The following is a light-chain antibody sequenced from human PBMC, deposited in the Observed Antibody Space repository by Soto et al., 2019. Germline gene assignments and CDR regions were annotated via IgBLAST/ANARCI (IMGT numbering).Light chain of an antibody. Sequence: DIQMTQSPSALSASVGDRVTITCRARQSISRWLAWYQQKPGKAPNLLIYAASSLQSGVPSRFSGSGSGTDFALTINTLQPEDFATYYCQQSYSTPPITFGQGTRLEIK. CDR1: QSISRW. J-gene: IGKJ5*01. CDR3: QQSYSTPPIT. V-gene: IGKV1-39*01. CDR2: AAS.